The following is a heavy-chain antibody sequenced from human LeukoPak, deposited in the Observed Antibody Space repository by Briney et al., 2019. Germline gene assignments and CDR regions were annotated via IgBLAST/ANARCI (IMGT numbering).Heavy chain of an antibody. Sequence: SETLSLTCAVSGGSISSSNWWSWVRPPPGKGLEWIGEIYHSGSTNYNPSLKSRVTISVDKSKNQFSLKLSSVTAADTAVYYCTASLLGYGMDVWGQGTTVTVSS. CDR3: TASLLGYGMDV. D-gene: IGHD3-16*01. J-gene: IGHJ6*02. CDR1: GGSISSSNW. CDR2: IYHSGST. V-gene: IGHV4-4*02.